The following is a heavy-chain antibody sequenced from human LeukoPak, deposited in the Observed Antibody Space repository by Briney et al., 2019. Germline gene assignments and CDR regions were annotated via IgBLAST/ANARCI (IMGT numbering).Heavy chain of an antibody. CDR2: ISSSGDII. J-gene: IGHJ4*02. D-gene: IGHD3-10*01. Sequence: GGSLRLSCAASGFTFSSYQMNWVRQAPGKGLEWISYISSSGDIIHYADSVKGRFTISRDNAENSLYLQMNSLRVEDTAVYYCVRGMGVSMLYYFDYWGQGTLVTVSS. V-gene: IGHV3-48*03. CDR3: VRGMGVSMLYYFDY. CDR1: GFTFSSYQ.